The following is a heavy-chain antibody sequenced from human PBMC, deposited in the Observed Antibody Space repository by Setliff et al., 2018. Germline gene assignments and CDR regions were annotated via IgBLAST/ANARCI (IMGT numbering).Heavy chain of an antibody. CDR1: GFTFSDYY. Sequence: GGSLRLSCAASGFTFSDYYMSWIRQPPGKGLEWVSYISNSGSTIFYADSVKGRFTISRDNAKKSLYVQMNSLRAEDTAVYYCACPDILTGLSDYWGQGTLVTVSS. J-gene: IGHJ4*02. D-gene: IGHD3-9*01. CDR3: ACPDILTGLSDY. V-gene: IGHV3-11*04. CDR2: ISNSGSTI.